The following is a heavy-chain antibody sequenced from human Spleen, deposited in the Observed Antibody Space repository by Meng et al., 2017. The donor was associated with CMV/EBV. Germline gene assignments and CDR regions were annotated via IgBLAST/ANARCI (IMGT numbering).Heavy chain of an antibody. J-gene: IGHJ5*02. Sequence: TGYYMHWVRQAPGQGLEWMGWINPNSGGTNYAQKFQGRVTMTRDTSISTAYMELSRLRSDDTAVYYCVRDTPRYCSSGNCYFDFGFDPWGQGTLVTVSS. CDR2: INPNSGGT. V-gene: IGHV1-2*02. CDR3: VRDTPRYCSSGNCYFDFGFDP. CDR1: TGYY. D-gene: IGHD2-2*01.